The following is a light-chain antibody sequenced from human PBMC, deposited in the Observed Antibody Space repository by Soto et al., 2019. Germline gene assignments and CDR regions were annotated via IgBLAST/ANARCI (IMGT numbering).Light chain of an antibody. CDR2: GNS. J-gene: IGLJ1*01. CDR3: QSHDSSLRAHYV. V-gene: IGLV1-40*01. CDR1: SSNIGATYD. Sequence: QSVLTQPPSVSGAPGQRVTISCTGSSSNIGATYDVQWYQQLPGTAPKLLIYGNSNRPSGVPDRFSGSKSGTSASLAITGLPADDEADYYCQSHDSSLRAHYVFGTGTKVTVL.